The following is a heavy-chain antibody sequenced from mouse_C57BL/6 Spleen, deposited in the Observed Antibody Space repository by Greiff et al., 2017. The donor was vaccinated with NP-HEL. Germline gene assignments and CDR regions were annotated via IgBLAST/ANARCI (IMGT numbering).Heavy chain of an antibody. V-gene: IGHV5-16*01. CDR2: INYDGSST. D-gene: IGHD2-10*01. CDR3: ARAYPYYFDY. Sequence: EVNVVESEGGLVQPGSSMKLSCTASGFTFSDYYMAWVRQVPEKGLEWVANINYDGSSTYYLDSLKSRFIISRDNAKNILYLQMSSLKSEDTATYYCARAYPYYFDYWGQGTTLTVSS. CDR1: GFTFSDYY. J-gene: IGHJ2*01.